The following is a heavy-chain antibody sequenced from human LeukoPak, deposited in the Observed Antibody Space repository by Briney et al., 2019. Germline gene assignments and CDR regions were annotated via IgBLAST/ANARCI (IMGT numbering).Heavy chain of an antibody. J-gene: IGHJ5*02. V-gene: IGHV3-30-3*01. Sequence: GGSLRLSCAASGFTLISYSMHWVRQPPGKGLEWVAVTSYDESIKYSSDSVKGRFTISRDNSKKTLYLQMNSLRVEDTAVYYCVRGGLSSSWFDPWGQGTLVTVSS. CDR2: TSYDESIK. CDR3: VRGGLSSSWFDP. D-gene: IGHD2/OR15-2a*01. CDR1: GFTLISYS.